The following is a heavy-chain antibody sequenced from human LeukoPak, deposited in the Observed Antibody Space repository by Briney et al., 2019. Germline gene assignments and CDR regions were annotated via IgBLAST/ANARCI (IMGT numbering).Heavy chain of an antibody. D-gene: IGHD6-19*01. CDR2: IYYSGST. Sequence: SETLSLTCTVSGGSISSSSYYWGWIRQPPGKGLEWIGSIYYSGSTNYNPSLKSRVTISVDTSKNQFSLKLSSVTAADTAVYYCARVGWPKAYFDYWGQGTLVTVSS. CDR1: GGSISSSSYY. J-gene: IGHJ4*02. V-gene: IGHV4-39*07. CDR3: ARVGWPKAYFDY.